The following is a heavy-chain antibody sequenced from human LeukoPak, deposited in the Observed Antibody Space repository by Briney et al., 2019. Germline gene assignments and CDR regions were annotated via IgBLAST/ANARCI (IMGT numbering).Heavy chain of an antibody. Sequence: ASETLSLTCAVYGGSFSGYYWSWIRQPPGKGLEWIGEINHSGSTNYNPSLKSRVTISVDTSKNQFSLKLSSVTAADTAVYYCARRSRYYDSSGYYFDYWGQGTLVTVSS. J-gene: IGHJ4*02. CDR3: ARRSRYYDSSGYYFDY. D-gene: IGHD3-22*01. V-gene: IGHV4-34*01. CDR1: GGSFSGYY. CDR2: INHSGST.